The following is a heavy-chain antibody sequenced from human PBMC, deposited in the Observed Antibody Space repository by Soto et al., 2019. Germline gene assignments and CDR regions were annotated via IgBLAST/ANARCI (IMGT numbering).Heavy chain of an antibody. CDR3: AKGYNYGYGDY. D-gene: IGHD5-18*01. CDR1: GYTFTTYG. J-gene: IGHJ4*02. CDR2: ISGYNGNT. Sequence: QVQLVQSGAEVKKPGASVKVSCKTSGYTFTTYGISWVRQAPGEGLEWMGWISGYNGNTNYAQKFQGRVTMTTDTSTSTAYMELRSLRSADTAVYYCAKGYNYGYGDYWGLGTLITVSS. V-gene: IGHV1-18*01.